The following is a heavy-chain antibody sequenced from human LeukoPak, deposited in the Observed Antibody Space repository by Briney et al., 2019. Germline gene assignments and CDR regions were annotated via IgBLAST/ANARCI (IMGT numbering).Heavy chain of an antibody. D-gene: IGHD3-3*01. CDR3: ARDRNNRGRGYDFLSGYAPYGMDV. CDR1: GGSFSGYY. Sequence: PSETLSLTCAVYGGSFSGYYWSWIRQPPGKGLEWIGEINHSGSTNYNPSLKSRVTISVDTSKNQFSLKLSSVTAAGTAVYYCARDRNNRGRGYDFLSGYAPYGMDVWGQGTTVTVSS. J-gene: IGHJ6*02. V-gene: IGHV4-34*01. CDR2: INHSGST.